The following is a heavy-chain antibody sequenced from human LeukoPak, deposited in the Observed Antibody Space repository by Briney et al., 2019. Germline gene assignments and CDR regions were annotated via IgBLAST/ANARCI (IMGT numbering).Heavy chain of an antibody. CDR3: ATDSPETAAFDY. D-gene: IGHD1-1*01. CDR1: GFIFSTYS. Sequence: GGSLRLSCAASGFIFSTYSMNWVRQPPGKGREGFSYIVGSSSTIYYADPVKGRFTISRDNAKNSLYLQMDSLRAEDTAVYYCATDSPETAAFDYWGQGTLVTVSS. CDR2: IVGSSSTI. V-gene: IGHV3-48*04. J-gene: IGHJ4*02.